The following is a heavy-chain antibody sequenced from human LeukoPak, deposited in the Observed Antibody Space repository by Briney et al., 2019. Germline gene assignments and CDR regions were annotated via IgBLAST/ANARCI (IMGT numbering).Heavy chain of an antibody. J-gene: IGHJ4*02. V-gene: IGHV1-2*02. CDR2: INPNDGDT. CDR3: ARTNFLYCSSTTCLFDY. Sequence: ASVKVSCKASGYTFTDYYMHWVRQAPGQGFEWMGWINPNDGDTNYAQRFQGRVTMTRDTSISTAHMEVSRLRSDDTAVYYCARTNFLYCSSTTCLFDYWGQGTLVTVSS. D-gene: IGHD2-2*01. CDR1: GYTFTDYY.